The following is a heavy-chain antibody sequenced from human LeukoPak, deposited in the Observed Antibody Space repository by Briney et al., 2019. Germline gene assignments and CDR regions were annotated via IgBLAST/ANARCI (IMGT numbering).Heavy chain of an antibody. CDR1: GFTFSSDW. CDR2: IKQDGSEK. CDR3: AKRGVVIRVILVGFHKEAYYFDS. D-gene: IGHD3-22*01. J-gene: IGHJ4*02. V-gene: IGHV3-7*03. Sequence: GGSLRLSCAASGFTFSSDWMSWGRQAPGKGLEWVAHIKQDGSEKYYVDSVKGRFTISRDNPKNTLYLQMNSLRAEDTAVYCAKRGVVIRVILVGFHKEAYYFDSWGQGALVTVSS.